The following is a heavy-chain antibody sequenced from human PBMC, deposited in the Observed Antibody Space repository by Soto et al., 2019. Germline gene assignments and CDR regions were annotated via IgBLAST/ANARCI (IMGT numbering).Heavy chain of an antibody. V-gene: IGHV1-18*01. J-gene: IGHJ4*02. CDR1: GYTFTSYG. Sequence: QVQLVQSGAEVKKPGASVKVSCKASGYTFTSYGISWVRQAPGQGLEWMGWISAYNGNTNYAQKLQGRVTMTTDTSTSTDYMELRSLRSDDTAVYYCARVGAYSSGYYYWVHIDYWGQGTLVTVSS. CDR3: ARVGAYSSGYYYWVHIDY. CDR2: ISAYNGNT. D-gene: IGHD3-22*01.